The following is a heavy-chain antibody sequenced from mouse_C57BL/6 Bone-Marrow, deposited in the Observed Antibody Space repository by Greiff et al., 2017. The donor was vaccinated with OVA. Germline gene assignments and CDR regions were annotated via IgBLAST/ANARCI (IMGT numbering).Heavy chain of an antibody. CDR1: GYTFTSYW. D-gene: IGHD3-2*02. CDR2: IHPNSGST. CDR3: ARFTAQATVDYAMDY. Sequence: QVQLKQPGAELVKPGASVKLSCKASGYTFTSYWMHWVKQRPGQGLEWIGMIHPNSGSTNYNEKFKSKATLTVDKSSSTAYMQLSSLTSEDSAVYDCARFTAQATVDYAMDYWGQGTSVTVSS. J-gene: IGHJ4*01. V-gene: IGHV1-64*01.